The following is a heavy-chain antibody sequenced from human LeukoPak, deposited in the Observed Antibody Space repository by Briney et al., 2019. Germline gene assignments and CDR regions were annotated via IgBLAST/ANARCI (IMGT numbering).Heavy chain of an antibody. D-gene: IGHD2/OR15-2a*01. CDR1: GYTFTSYG. V-gene: IGHV1-18*01. CDR2: ISAYNGNT. Sequence: ASVKVSCKASGYTFTSYGISWVRQAPGQGLEWRGWISAYNGNTNNAQKLQGRVTMTTDTSTSTAYMELRSLRSDDTAVYYCAAVSVRPYYYYGMDVWGQGTTVTVSS. CDR3: AAVSVRPYYYYGMDV. J-gene: IGHJ6*02.